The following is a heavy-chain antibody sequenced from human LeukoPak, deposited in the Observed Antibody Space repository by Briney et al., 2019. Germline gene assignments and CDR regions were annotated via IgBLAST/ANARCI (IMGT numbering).Heavy chain of an antibody. D-gene: IGHD6-13*01. Sequence: SQTLSLTCAISGGSVSSNSAAWNWIRQSPSRGLEWLGRTYYRSKWYNDYAVSVKSRITINPDTSKNQFSLQLNSVTPEDTAVYYCARDPAAAGTYYYYGMDVWGQGTTVTVSS. CDR1: GGSVSSNSAA. CDR3: ARDPAAAGTYYYYGMDV. J-gene: IGHJ6*02. CDR2: TYYRSKWYN. V-gene: IGHV6-1*01.